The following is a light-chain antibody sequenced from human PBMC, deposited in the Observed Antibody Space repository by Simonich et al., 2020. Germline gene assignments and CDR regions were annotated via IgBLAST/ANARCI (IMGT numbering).Light chain of an antibody. V-gene: IGKV1D-8*01. CDR2: AAS. J-gene: IGKJ1*01. CDR1: QGICIY. Sequence: VIWMTQSPSLLSESTGDRVTFSCRMIQGICIYLAVYQQKPGKAPELLIYAASTLQSGVPSRFSGSGSGTDFTLTISCLQSEDFATYYCQQYYSFPPSFGQGTKVEIK. CDR3: QQYYSFPPS.